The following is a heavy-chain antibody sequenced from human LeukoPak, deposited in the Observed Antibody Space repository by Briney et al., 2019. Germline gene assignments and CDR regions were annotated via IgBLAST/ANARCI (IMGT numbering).Heavy chain of an antibody. CDR3: ARALSYSAYYYYMDV. CDR1: GFTFDDYA. Sequence: GGSLRLSGAASGFTFDDYAMHWVRQAPGKGLEWVSGISWNSGSIGYADSVKGRFTISRDNAKNSLYLQMNSLRAEDMAVYYCARALSYSAYYYYMDVWGKGTTVTDSS. D-gene: IGHD4-11*01. CDR2: ISWNSGSI. V-gene: IGHV3-9*03. J-gene: IGHJ6*03.